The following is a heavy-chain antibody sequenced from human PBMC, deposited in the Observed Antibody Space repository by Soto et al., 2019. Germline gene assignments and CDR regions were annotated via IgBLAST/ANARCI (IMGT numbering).Heavy chain of an antibody. CDR3: ARDRDMDV. CDR1: RFPFGTYG. V-gene: IGHV3-30*09. Sequence: XGSLRLSCAASRFPFGTYGMHWVRQAPGKGLEWVAVISYDGSDKYYADSVKGRFAISRDNSKDTLYLQMNSLRAEDTAVYYCARDRDMDVWGQGTTVTVSS. J-gene: IGHJ6*02. CDR2: ISYDGSDK. D-gene: IGHD3-10*01.